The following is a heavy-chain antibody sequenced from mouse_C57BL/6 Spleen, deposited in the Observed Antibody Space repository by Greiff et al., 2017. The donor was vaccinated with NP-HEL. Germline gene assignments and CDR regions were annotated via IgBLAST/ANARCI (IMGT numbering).Heavy chain of an antibody. CDR1: GYAFSSSW. V-gene: IGHV1-82*01. D-gene: IGHD1-1*01. CDR2: IYPGDGDT. CDR3: ARDYGSSPHYFDV. Sequence: QVQLQQSGPELVKPGASVKISCKASGYAFSSSWMNWVKQRPGKGLEWIGRIYPGDGDTNYNGKFKGKATLTADKSSSTAYMQLSSLTSEDSAVYFCARDYGSSPHYFDVWGTGTTVTVSS. J-gene: IGHJ1*03.